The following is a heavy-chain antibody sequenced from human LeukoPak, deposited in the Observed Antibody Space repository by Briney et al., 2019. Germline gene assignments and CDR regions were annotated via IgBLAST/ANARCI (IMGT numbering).Heavy chain of an antibody. J-gene: IGHJ1*01. CDR1: GGTFSSYA. Sequence: SVKVSCKASGGTFSSYAISWVRQAPGQGLEWMGRIIPIFGAANYAQKFQGRVTITTDESTSTAYMELSSLRSEDTAVYYCARIAAAGTDTEYFQHWGQGTLVTVSS. CDR3: ARIAAAGTDTEYFQH. D-gene: IGHD6-13*01. V-gene: IGHV1-69*05. CDR2: IIPIFGAA.